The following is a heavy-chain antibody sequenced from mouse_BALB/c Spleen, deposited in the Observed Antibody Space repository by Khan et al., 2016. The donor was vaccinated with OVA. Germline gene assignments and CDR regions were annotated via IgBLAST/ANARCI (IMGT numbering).Heavy chain of an antibody. V-gene: IGHV5-9-3*01. J-gene: IGHJ2*01. D-gene: IGHD1-1*01. CDR3: ARTPGYYGSNYFDY. Sequence: EVELVESGGGLVKPGGSLKFSCAASGFIFSNYAMSWVRQTPEKRLEWVATISSGGSYTYYPDSVKGRFTISRDNAKNTPYLQMSSLRSEDTAMYYCARTPGYYGSNYFDYWGQGTTLTVSS. CDR2: ISSGGSYT. CDR1: GFIFSNYA.